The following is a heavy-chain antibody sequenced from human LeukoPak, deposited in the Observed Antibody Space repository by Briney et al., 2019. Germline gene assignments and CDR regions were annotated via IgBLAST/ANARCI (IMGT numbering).Heavy chain of an antibody. D-gene: IGHD5-24*01. V-gene: IGHV4-39*01. CDR2: IYYSGNT. CDR3: ARQGLIVMAGEGDFDY. Sequence: SETLSLTCTVSGGSISSSDYYWAWLRQPPGRSLEWIGSIYYSGNTHYNPSLKSRVTISVDTSKNQFSLKLSSVTAADTAVYYCARQGLIVMAGEGDFDYWGQGTLVTVSS. J-gene: IGHJ4*02. CDR1: GGSISSSDYY.